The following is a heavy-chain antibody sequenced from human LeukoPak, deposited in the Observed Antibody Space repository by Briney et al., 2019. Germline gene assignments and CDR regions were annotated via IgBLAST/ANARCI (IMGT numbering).Heavy chain of an antibody. D-gene: IGHD5-12*01. J-gene: IGHJ4*02. CDR2: IYTSGST. CDR3: ARARLETSYGYYFDY. V-gene: IGHV4-61*02. Sequence: SQTLSLTCTVSGGSISSGSYYWSWIRQPAGKGLEWIGRIYTSGSTNYNPSLKSRVTISVDTSKNQFSLKLSSVTAADTAVYYCARARLETSYGYYFDYGGKGTLVTVSS. CDR1: GGSISSGSYY.